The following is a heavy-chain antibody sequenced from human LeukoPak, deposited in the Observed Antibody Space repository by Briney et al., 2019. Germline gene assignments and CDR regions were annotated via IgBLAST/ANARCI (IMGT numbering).Heavy chain of an antibody. CDR3: ARDFSGRFPTHFDY. D-gene: IGHD1-26*01. CDR2: IYYSGST. V-gene: IGHV4-39*02. Sequence: NPSETLSLTCTVSGGSISSSSYYWGWIRQPPGKGLEWIGSIYYSGSTYYNPSLKSRVTISVDTSKNQFSLKLSSVTAADTAVYYCARDFSGRFPTHFDYWGQGTLVTVSS. J-gene: IGHJ4*02. CDR1: GGSISSSSYY.